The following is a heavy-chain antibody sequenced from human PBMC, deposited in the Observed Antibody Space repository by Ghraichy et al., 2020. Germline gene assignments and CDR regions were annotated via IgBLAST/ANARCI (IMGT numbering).Heavy chain of an antibody. D-gene: IGHD3-22*01. CDR3: ARASIIVQSRYFDF. V-gene: IGHV4-31*11. CDR1: GASIKAGGYY. J-gene: IGHJ4*02. CDR2: IYDTEKS. Sequence: SETLSLTCAVSGASIKAGGYYWNWIRHIPGKGLEWIGYIYDTEKSHFNPSLESRVSMSIDTSKNQFSLTLSSLTAADTAVYFCARASIIVQSRYFDFWGQGTLVTVSS.